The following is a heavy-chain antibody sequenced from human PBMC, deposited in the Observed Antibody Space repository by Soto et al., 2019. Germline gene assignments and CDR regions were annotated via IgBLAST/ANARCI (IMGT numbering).Heavy chain of an antibody. CDR3: ARVTSSDYGDYAYNWFDP. Sequence: ASVKVSCKASGFTFTSYYMHWVRQAPAQGLEWMGIINPSGDTTNYAQEFQGRVTMTRDTSTGTVYMELSSLRSEDTAVYYCARVTSSDYGDYAYNWFDPWGQGTLVTVSS. CDR1: GFTFTSYY. J-gene: IGHJ5*02. CDR2: INPSGDTT. V-gene: IGHV1-46*01. D-gene: IGHD4-17*01.